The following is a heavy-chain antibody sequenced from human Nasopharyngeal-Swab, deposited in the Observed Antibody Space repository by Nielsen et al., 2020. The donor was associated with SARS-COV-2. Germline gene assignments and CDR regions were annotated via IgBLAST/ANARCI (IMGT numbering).Heavy chain of an antibody. J-gene: IGHJ5*01. CDR3: ARGLVDVNMMLVVIGFSYWLDS. CDR2: ISYTGST. D-gene: IGHD3-22*01. V-gene: IGHV4-59*01. Sequence: SETLSLTCTVSGASISSDYWTWIRQPPGKTLEWIGHISYTGSTSYNPSLRSRVTISLDRSKNQISLNLSSVTAADTAVYYCARGLVDVNMMLVVIGFSYWLDSWGQGTLVTVSS. CDR1: GASISSDY.